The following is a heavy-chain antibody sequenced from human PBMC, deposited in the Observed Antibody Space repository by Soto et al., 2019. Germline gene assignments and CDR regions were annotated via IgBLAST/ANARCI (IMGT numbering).Heavy chain of an antibody. CDR1: GGSISYEYYH. V-gene: IGHV4-30-4*08. CDR2: IHYSGSI. CDR3: AREDDGGDRDYYGLDV. Sequence: LSLTCTVSGGSISYEYYHWTWIRQSPGKGLEWIGYIHYSGSIIYNPSFKSRVTISVDTSKNQFSLQLSSVTAADTAVYFCAREDDGGDRDYYGLDVWGQGTTVT. D-gene: IGHD2-21*02. J-gene: IGHJ6*02.